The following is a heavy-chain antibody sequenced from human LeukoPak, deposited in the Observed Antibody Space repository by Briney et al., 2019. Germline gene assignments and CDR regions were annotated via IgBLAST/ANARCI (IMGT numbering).Heavy chain of an antibody. CDR2: ISSSGSTI. D-gene: IGHD6-13*01. J-gene: IGHJ3*02. V-gene: IGHV3-11*04. Sequence: GGSLRLSCAASGFTFSDYYMSWIRQALGKGLEWVSYISSSGSTIYYADSVKGRFTISRDNAKNSLYLQMNSLETEDTAVYYCTKDRAGYSSSSDAFDIWGQGTMVTVSS. CDR1: GFTFSDYY. CDR3: TKDRAGYSSSSDAFDI.